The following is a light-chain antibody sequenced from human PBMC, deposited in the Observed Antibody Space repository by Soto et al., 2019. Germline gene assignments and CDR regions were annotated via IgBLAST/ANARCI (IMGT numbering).Light chain of an antibody. V-gene: IGKV1-39*01. CDR1: QSISSY. CDR2: AAS. Sequence: IQMTQSPSSLSASVGYRFTITCRASQSISSYLNCYQQKPGKAPNLLIYAASSLQSGVPSRFSGSGSGTDFTLTISSLQPEDFATCYCQQSYSWITFGQGTRLEIK. CDR3: QQSYSWIT. J-gene: IGKJ5*01.